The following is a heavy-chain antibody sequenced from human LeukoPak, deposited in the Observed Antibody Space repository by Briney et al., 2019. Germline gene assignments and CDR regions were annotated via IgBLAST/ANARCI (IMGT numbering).Heavy chain of an antibody. CDR2: ISSSGSTI. CDR1: GFTFSDYY. J-gene: IGHJ4*02. Sequence: GGSLRLSCAASGFTFSDYYMSWIRQAPGKGLEWVSYISSSGSTIYYADSVKGRFTISRGNAKNSLYLQMNSLRAEDTAAYYCAREGPYCSSTSCRVYFEYWGQGTLVTVSS. V-gene: IGHV3-11*01. D-gene: IGHD2-2*01. CDR3: AREGPYCSSTSCRVYFEY.